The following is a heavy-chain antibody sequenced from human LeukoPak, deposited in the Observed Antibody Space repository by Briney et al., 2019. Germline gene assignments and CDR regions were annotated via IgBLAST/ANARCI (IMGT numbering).Heavy chain of an antibody. V-gene: IGHV4-61*01. Sequence: SETLSLTCTVSGGSVSSGSYYWSWIRQPPGKGLEWIGYIYYSGSAKYNPSLKSRVTISVDTPKNQFSLKLTSVTAADTAVYYCARGFGDWGLSWFDPGGQGTLVTVSS. CDR2: IYYSGSA. CDR3: ARGFGDWGLSWFDP. D-gene: IGHD3-10*01. CDR1: GGSVSSGSYY. J-gene: IGHJ5*02.